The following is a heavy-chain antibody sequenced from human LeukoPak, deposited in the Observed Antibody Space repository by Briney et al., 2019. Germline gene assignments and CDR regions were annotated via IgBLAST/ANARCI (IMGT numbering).Heavy chain of an antibody. J-gene: IGHJ4*02. CDR2: IIPIFGIA. CDR3: AGAGSGSGYPLDY. D-gene: IGHD3-3*01. Sequence: GASVKVSCKASGGTFSSYAISWVRQSPRQGLKWMGRIIPIFGIANYAQKFQGRVTITADKSTSTAYMELSSLRSEDTAVYYCAGAGSGSGYPLDYWGQGTLVTVSS. CDR1: GGTFSSYA. V-gene: IGHV1-69*04.